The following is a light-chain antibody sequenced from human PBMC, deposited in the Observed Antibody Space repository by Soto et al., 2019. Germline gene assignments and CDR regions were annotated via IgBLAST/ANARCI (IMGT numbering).Light chain of an antibody. V-gene: IGLV2-23*01. CDR2: EAT. Sequence: ALTQPDSVSGSPGQSITISCTGTAGDVGSYNLVSWYQQRPGKAPKLLIYEATKRPLGLSNRFSGSRSGNTASLTISGLQAEDEADYYCSSYASYISSYVFGPGTKLTVL. J-gene: IGLJ1*01. CDR3: SSYASYISSYV. CDR1: AGDVGSYNL.